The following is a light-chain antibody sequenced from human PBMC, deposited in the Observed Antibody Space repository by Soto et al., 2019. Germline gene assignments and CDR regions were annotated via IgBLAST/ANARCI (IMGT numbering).Light chain of an antibody. CDR3: QQYGRSPRT. CDR1: QRVSSSC. CDR2: DAS. V-gene: IGKV3-20*01. J-gene: IGKJ2*01. Sequence: EIVLTQSPGTLSLSPGERATLSCRASQRVSSSCLAWYQQKPGQAPRLLIYDASSRATGIPDRFSGSGSGTAFTLTISRLEPEDFAVYYCQQYGRSPRTFGPGTKLEIK.